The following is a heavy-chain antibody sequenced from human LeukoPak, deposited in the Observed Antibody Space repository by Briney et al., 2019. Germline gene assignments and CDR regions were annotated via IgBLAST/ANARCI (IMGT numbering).Heavy chain of an antibody. CDR3: ARGPFYDY. J-gene: IGHJ4*02. CDR2: IYHSGST. CDR1: GDSISSGGYS. Sequence: SQTLSLTWAVSGDSISSGGYSWSWIRQPPGKGLECIGYIYHSGSTYYNPSLKSRVTISLDRSKNQFSLNLTSVTAADTAVYYCARGPFYDYWGQGTLVTVSS. V-gene: IGHV4-30-2*01.